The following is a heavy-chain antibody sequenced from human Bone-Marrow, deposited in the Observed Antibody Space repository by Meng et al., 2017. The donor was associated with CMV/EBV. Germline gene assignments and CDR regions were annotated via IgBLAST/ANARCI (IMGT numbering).Heavy chain of an antibody. Sequence: ETLSLTCVASGFTFSDYAMNWVRQAPGKGLEWVSTISGGGSSTYYSDSVKGRFTIARDNSKNTLYLQMNSLRAEDTALYYCAKEGAKVGRFLEWAYNYYGMDVWGQGTTVTVSS. D-gene: IGHD3-3*01. V-gene: IGHV3-23*01. CDR2: ISGGGSST. J-gene: IGHJ6*02. CDR1: GFTFSDYA. CDR3: AKEGAKVGRFLEWAYNYYGMDV.